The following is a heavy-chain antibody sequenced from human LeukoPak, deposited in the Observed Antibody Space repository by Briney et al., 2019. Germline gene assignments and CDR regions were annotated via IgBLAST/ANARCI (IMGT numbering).Heavy chain of an antibody. D-gene: IGHD2-2*01. CDR1: GGSISSSSYY. J-gene: IGHJ6*03. CDR3: ARHRSGSTSYYYYYMDV. CDR2: IYYSGST. V-gene: IGHV4-39*01. Sequence: SETLSLTCTVSGGSISSSSYYWGWIRQPPGTGLEWIGSIYYSGSTYYNPSLKSRVTISVDTSKNQFSLKLSSVTAADTAVYYCARHRSGSTSYYYYYMDVWGKGTTVTISS.